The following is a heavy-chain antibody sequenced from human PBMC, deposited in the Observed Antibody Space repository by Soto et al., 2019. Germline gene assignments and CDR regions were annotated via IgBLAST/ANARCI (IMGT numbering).Heavy chain of an antibody. Sequence: SETLSLTCAVSGGSISSGGYSWSWIRQPPGKGLEWIGYIYHSGSTYYNPSLKSRVTISVDRSKNQFSLKLSSVTAADTAVYYCARAHSNQGWFDPWGQGTLVTVS. CDR1: GGSISSGGYS. CDR2: IYHSGST. CDR3: ARAHSNQGWFDP. J-gene: IGHJ5*02. D-gene: IGHD4-4*01. V-gene: IGHV4-30-2*01.